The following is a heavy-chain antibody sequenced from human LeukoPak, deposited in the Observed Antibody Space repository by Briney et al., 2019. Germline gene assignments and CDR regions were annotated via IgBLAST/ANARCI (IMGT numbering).Heavy chain of an antibody. D-gene: IGHD2-21*02. CDR2: INSDGSST. CDR1: GFTFSSYW. J-gene: IGHJ4*02. V-gene: IGHV3-74*01. Sequence: GGSLRLSCAASGFTFSSYWMHWVRQAPGKGLVWVSRINSDGSSTSYADSVKGRFTISRDNAKNTLYLQMNSLGAEDTAEYYCARVVGSVVTYDYWGQGALVTVSS. CDR3: ARVVGSVVTYDY.